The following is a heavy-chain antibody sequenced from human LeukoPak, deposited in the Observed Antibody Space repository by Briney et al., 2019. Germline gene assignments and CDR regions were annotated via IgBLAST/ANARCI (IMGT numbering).Heavy chain of an antibody. Sequence: GASVKVSCKASGYTFTSYGISWVRQAPGQGLEWMGWISSYNGNTNYAQKLQGRATMTTDTSTSTAYMELRSLRSDDTAVYYCARDLDQYSGRFGGFGHDFWGQGTLVTVSS. V-gene: IGHV1-18*01. J-gene: IGHJ4*02. CDR2: ISSYNGNT. D-gene: IGHD1-26*01. CDR3: ARDLDQYSGRFGGFGHDF. CDR1: GYTFTSYG.